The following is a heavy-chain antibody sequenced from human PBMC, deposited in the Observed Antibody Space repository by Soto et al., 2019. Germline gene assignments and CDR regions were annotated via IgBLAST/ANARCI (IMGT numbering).Heavy chain of an antibody. D-gene: IGHD3-10*01. J-gene: IGHJ4*02. CDR2: ISDSGGST. V-gene: IGHV3-23*01. CDR3: AKGAGSDSGRY. CDR1: GFTFSSYA. Sequence: EVQLLESGGGLVQPGGSLRLSCATSGFTFSSYAMNWVRQAPGMGLEWVSAISDSGGSTYYADSVKGRFTISRDNSKNMLYWQMNSLRADDTAVYYCAKGAGSDSGRYWGQGTLVTVSS.